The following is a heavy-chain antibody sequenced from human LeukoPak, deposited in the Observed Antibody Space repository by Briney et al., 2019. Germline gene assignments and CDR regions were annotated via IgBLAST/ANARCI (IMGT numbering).Heavy chain of an antibody. CDR2: ISGNGVIT. Sequence: GGSLRLSCAASGFTFSSYGMSWVRQAPGRGLEWVSVISGNGVITYYADPVKGRFTISRDSATSTLYLQMNSLRAEDTAFYYCARAGYTSGWHSNFYYGVDVWGQGTTVTVSS. V-gene: IGHV3-23*01. D-gene: IGHD6-19*01. CDR1: GFTFSSYG. J-gene: IGHJ6*02. CDR3: ARAGYTSGWHSNFYYGVDV.